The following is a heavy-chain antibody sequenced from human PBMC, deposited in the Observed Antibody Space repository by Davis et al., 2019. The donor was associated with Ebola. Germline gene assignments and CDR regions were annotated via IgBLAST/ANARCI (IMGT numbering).Heavy chain of an antibody. J-gene: IGHJ6*04. CDR1: VITFSSYA. V-gene: IGHV3-23*01. CDR2: ISRSGGTT. D-gene: IGHD3-3*01. CDR3: ARSGLSFGVVKYHYGMDV. Sequence: GESLKISCADSVITFSSYAMTWVRQAPGKGLEWVSAISRSGGTTYYAGSVKGRFTVSRDNSKKTMYLQMNSLRAEDTAVYYCARSGLSFGVVKYHYGMDVWGKGTTVTVSS.